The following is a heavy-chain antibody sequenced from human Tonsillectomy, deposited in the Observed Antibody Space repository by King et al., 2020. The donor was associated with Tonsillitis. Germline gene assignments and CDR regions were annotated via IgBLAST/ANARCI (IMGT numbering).Heavy chain of an antibody. J-gene: IGHJ4*02. V-gene: IGHV3-15*01. CDR3: TTDHLAPTYLGG. D-gene: IGHD3-16*01. Sequence: VQLVESGGGLVKPGGSLRLSCAASGFTFSNAWMSWVRQAPGKGLEWVGCIKSKTDGGTTDYAAPVKGRFTISRDDSKNTLYLQMNSLKTEDTAVYYCTTDHLAPTYLGGWGQGTLVTVSS. CDR1: GFTFSNAW. CDR2: IKSKTDGGTT.